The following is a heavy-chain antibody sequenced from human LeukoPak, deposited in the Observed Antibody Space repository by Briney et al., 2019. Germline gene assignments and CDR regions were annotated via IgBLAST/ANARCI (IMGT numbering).Heavy chain of an antibody. V-gene: IGHV4-59*01. Sequence: SETLSLTCTVSGGSISSYYWSWIRQPPGKGLEWIGYIYYSGSTNYNPSLKSRVTISVDTSKNQFSLKLSSVTAADTAVYYCARDTTMVRGVATNYYYYYGMDVWGQGTTVTVSS. CDR1: GGSISSYY. D-gene: IGHD3-10*01. J-gene: IGHJ6*02. CDR3: ARDTTMVRGVATNYYYYYGMDV. CDR2: IYYSGST.